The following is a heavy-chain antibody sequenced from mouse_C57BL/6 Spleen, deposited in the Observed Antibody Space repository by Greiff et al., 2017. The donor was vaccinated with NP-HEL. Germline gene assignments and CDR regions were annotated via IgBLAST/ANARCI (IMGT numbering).Heavy chain of an antibody. Sequence: VQLQQSGPELVKPGASVKISCKASGYTFTDYYMNWVKQSHGKSLEWIGDINPNNGGTSYNQKFKGKATLTVDKSSSTAYMELRSLTSEDSAVYYCARRAITTLVAGTGGYWGQGTTLTVSS. V-gene: IGHV1-26*01. CDR3: ARRAITTLVAGTGGY. D-gene: IGHD1-1*01. J-gene: IGHJ2*01. CDR1: GYTFTDYY. CDR2: INPNNGGT.